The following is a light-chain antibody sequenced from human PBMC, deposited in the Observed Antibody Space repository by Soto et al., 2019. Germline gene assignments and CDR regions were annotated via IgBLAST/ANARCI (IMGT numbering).Light chain of an antibody. CDR3: QQYGSSPFT. V-gene: IGKV3-20*01. J-gene: IGKJ3*01. Sequence: EVVLTQSPVTLSLSPGERATLSCRASQSVSSPYLAWSQQKPGQPPRLLIYGASSRATDIPDRFIGSGYGIAGTLTSARLAPEVFAVYYWQQYGSSPFTFGPGTKVD. CDR2: GAS. CDR1: QSVSSPY.